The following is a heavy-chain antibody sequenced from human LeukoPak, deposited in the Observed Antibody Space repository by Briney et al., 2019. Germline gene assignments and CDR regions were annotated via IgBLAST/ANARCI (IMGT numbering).Heavy chain of an antibody. V-gene: IGHV4-4*07. Sequence: SETLSLTCTVSGGSIISNYWSWIRQSAGTGLEWIGRIYGSGITDYNPSLKSRVTMSLDTSRKQFSLRLTSVTAADTAVYYCARLKFYDSTGYSPGYYVDVWGKGTTVSVFS. CDR2: IYGSGIT. J-gene: IGHJ6*03. CDR3: ARLKFYDSTGYSPGYYVDV. D-gene: IGHD3-22*01. CDR1: GGSIISNY.